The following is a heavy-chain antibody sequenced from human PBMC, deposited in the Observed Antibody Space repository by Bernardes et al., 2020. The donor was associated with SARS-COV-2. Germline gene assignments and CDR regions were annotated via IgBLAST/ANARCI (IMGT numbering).Heavy chain of an antibody. CDR3: AKGREVLRFLEWLFPFDP. CDR2: ISGSGVST. J-gene: IGHJ5*02. CDR1: GFTFSSYA. D-gene: IGHD3-3*01. V-gene: IGHV3-23*01. Sequence: VEALFLSCAASGFTFSSYAMSWVRQAPGQGLEWVSAISGSGVSTYYADSVKGRFTISRDNSKNTLYLQMNSLRAEDTAVYYCAKGREVLRFLEWLFPFDPWGQGTLVTVSS.